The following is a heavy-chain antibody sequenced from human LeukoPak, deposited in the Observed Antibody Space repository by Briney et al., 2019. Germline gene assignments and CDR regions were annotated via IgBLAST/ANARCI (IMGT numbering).Heavy chain of an antibody. CDR1: GSPFSTYS. V-gene: IGHV3-74*01. CDR2: ISPDGSSR. Sequence: PGGSLRLSCAASGSPFSTYSMHWVRQPPGKGLMWISRISPDGSSRSYADSVKGRFIISRDNAKNTLSLQMTSLTADDTAVFYCARDGGLLPDTWGKGTLVIVSS. D-gene: IGHD2-21*02. J-gene: IGHJ4*02. CDR3: ARDGGLLPDT.